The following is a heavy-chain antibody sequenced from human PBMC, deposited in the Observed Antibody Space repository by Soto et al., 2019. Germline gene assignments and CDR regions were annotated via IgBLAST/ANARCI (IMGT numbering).Heavy chain of an antibody. D-gene: IGHD4-17*01. CDR3: ARGHDCGGNHDY. CDR2: INAGNGNT. J-gene: IGHJ4*02. Sequence: GASVKVSCKASGYTFTSYAMHWVRQAPGQRLEWMGWINAGNGNTKYSQKFQGRVTITRDTSASTAYMELSSLRSEDTAVYYCARGHDCGGNHDYWGQGTLVTVSS. V-gene: IGHV1-3*01. CDR1: GYTFTSYA.